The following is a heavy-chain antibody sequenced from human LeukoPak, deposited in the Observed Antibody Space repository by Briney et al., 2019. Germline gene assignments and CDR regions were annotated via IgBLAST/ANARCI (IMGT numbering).Heavy chain of an antibody. D-gene: IGHD3-22*01. V-gene: IGHV4-61*02. Sequence: SQTLSLTCTVSGNSISSGDNYWSWTRQPAGKGLEWIGRIYTSGSTNYNPSLKSRVTISGDTSKNQFSLRLSSVTAADTAVYYCARASYSYDINGWVPFDYWGQGTLVTVSS. CDR1: GNSISSGDNY. CDR3: ARASYSYDINGWVPFDY. J-gene: IGHJ4*02. CDR2: IYTSGST.